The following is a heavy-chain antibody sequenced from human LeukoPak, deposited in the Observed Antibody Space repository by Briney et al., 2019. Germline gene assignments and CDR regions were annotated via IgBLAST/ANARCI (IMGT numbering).Heavy chain of an antibody. J-gene: IGHJ6*03. D-gene: IGHD5-12*01. CDR1: GFTFSSYW. CDR2: ISSSSSTI. CDR3: ARDLSGYNSYYYYYMDV. V-gene: IGHV3-48*01. Sequence: GGSLRLSCAASGFTFSSYWMSWVRQAPGKGLEWVSYISSSSSTIYYAASVKGRFTISRDNAKNSLYLQMNSLRAEDTAVFYCARDLSGYNSYYYYYMDVWGKGTTVTVSS.